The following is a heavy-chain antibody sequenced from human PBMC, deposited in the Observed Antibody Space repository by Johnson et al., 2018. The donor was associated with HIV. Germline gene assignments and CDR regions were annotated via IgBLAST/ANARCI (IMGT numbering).Heavy chain of an antibody. Sequence: QMQLVESGGGVVQPGRSLRLSCAASGFTFSSYGMHWVRQAPGKGLEWVAFIRYDGSNKYYADSVKGRFTISRDNSKNTLYLQMHSLRAEDTAMYYCARDRILTGYDAFDIWGQGTMVTVSS. D-gene: IGHD3-9*01. V-gene: IGHV3-33*08. CDR1: GFTFSSYG. CDR2: IRYDGSNK. J-gene: IGHJ3*02. CDR3: ARDRILTGYDAFDI.